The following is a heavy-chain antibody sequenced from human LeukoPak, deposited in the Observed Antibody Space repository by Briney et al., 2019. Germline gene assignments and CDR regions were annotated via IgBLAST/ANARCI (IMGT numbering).Heavy chain of an antibody. CDR2: IYYTGST. D-gene: IGHD5-24*01. Sequence: KPSETLSLTCAVSGGSISSYYWSWIRQPPGKGLEWIGYIYYTGSTNYNPSLESRVTISVDTSKSQFSLKLTSVTAADTAVCFCARDRALGGWLLTFGYWGRGTLVTVSS. CDR3: ARDRALGGWLLTFGY. V-gene: IGHV4-59*01. CDR1: GGSISSYY. J-gene: IGHJ4*02.